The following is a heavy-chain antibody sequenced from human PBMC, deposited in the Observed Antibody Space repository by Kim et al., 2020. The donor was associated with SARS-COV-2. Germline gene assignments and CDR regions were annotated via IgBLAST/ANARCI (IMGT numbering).Heavy chain of an antibody. Sequence: GGSLRLSCAASGFTFSSYSMNWVRQAPGKGLEWVSSISSSSSYIYYADSVKGRFTISRDNAKNSLYLQMNSLRAEDTAVYYCARDSGEAAVAGCWSWFDPWGQGALVTVSS. V-gene: IGHV3-21*01. CDR3: ARDSGEAAVAGCWSWFDP. J-gene: IGHJ5*02. D-gene: IGHD6-19*01. CDR1: GFTFSSYS. CDR2: ISSSSSYI.